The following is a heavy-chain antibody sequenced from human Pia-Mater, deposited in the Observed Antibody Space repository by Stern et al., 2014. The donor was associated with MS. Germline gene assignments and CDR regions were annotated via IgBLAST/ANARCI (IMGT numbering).Heavy chain of an antibody. CDR3: TTPFITVLRGVRKDV. J-gene: IGHJ6*02. D-gene: IGHD3-10*01. CDR2: IKSETDGGTT. Sequence: EVQLVESGGGLVKPGGSLRLSCAVSGFTFTNAWMTWVRQAPGRGLEWVGRIKSETDGGTTDYAAPVKGRFIISRETTKNTLYLHMNSLKIEDTAVYYCTTPFITVLRGVRKDVWGQGTTVTVSS. CDR1: GFTFTNAW. V-gene: IGHV3-15*01.